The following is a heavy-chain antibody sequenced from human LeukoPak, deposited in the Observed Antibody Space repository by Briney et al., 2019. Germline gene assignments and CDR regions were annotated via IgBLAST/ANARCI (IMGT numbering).Heavy chain of an antibody. CDR2: IIPIFGTA. Sequence: GSSVKVSCKASGGTISSYAISWVRQAPGQGLEGMGGIIPIFGTANYAQKFQGRVTITTDESTSTAYMELSSLRSEDTAVYYCATSRAGRRDGYNLIYWGQGTLVTVSS. CDR3: ATSRAGRRDGYNLIY. D-gene: IGHD5-24*01. J-gene: IGHJ4*02. CDR1: GGTISSYA. V-gene: IGHV1-69*05.